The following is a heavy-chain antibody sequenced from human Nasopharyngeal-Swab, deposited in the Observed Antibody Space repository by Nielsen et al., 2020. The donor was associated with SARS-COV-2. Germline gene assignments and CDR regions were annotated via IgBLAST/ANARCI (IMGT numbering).Heavy chain of an antibody. CDR3: AKDPTRYLFDY. CDR2: ISGSGGST. J-gene: IGHJ4*02. D-gene: IGHD1-1*01. V-gene: IGHV3-23*01. Sequence: GESLKISCAATGFTFSSYAMSWVRQAPGKGLEWVSAISGSGGSTYYADSVKGRFTISRDNSKNTLYLQMNSLRAEDTAVYYCAKDPTRYLFDYWGQGTLVTVSS. CDR1: GFTFSSYA.